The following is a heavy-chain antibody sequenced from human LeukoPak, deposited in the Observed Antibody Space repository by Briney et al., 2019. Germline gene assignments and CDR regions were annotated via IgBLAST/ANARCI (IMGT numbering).Heavy chain of an antibody. CDR2: INTNTGNP. Sequence: GASVKVSCKASGYTFTSYAMNWVRQAPGQGLEWMGWINTNTGNPTYAQGFTGRFVFSFDTSVSTAYLQTSSLKAEDTAVYYFARDPRVYYDFWRGYSSYHNWFDPWGQGTLVTVSS. D-gene: IGHD3-3*01. V-gene: IGHV7-4-1*02. CDR1: GYTFTSYA. CDR3: ARDPRVYYDFWRGYSSYHNWFDP. J-gene: IGHJ5*02.